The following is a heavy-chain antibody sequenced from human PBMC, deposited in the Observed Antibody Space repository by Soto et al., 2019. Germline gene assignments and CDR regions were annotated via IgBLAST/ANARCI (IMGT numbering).Heavy chain of an antibody. J-gene: IGHJ5*02. CDR3: ANESRGFDWNSSWFDP. CDR1: GFSLSTDGVG. CDR2: IYWDDDK. V-gene: IGHV2-5*02. Sequence: SGPTLVNPTQTLTLTCTFSGFSLSTDGVGVGWIRQPPGKALEWLAVIYWDDDKRYSPSLKSRLTVTKDTSKNQVVLTMTNVGPVDTATYYCANESRGFDWNSSWFDPWGQGTLVPVSS. D-gene: IGHD1-7*01.